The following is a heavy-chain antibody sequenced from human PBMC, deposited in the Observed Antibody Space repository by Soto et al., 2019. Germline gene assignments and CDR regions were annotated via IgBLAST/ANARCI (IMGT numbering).Heavy chain of an antibody. CDR2: IFYSGST. J-gene: IGHJ5*02. D-gene: IGHD5-18*01. CDR1: GGSMSSSY. CDR3: AKDSGYNYGYFRWFDP. Sequence: SETLSLTCTVSGGSMSSSYWSWIRQPPGRGLEWIGHIFYSGSTNYNPALKSRVTISVDTSKSQFSLKLSSVTAADTAVYYCAKDSGYNYGYFRWFDPWGQGALVTVSS. V-gene: IGHV4-59*01.